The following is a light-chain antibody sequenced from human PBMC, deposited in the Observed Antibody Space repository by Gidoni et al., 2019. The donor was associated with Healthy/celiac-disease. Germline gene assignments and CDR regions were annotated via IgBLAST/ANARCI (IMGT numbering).Light chain of an antibody. CDR3: QQYYSYPRV. J-gene: IGKJ4*01. CDR2: AAS. CDR1: QGISSY. Sequence: IRMTQSPSSFSASTGDRVTITCRASQGISSYLAWYQQKPGKAPKLLIYAASTLQSGVPSRFSGSGSGTDFTLTISCLQSEDFATYYCQQYYSYPRVFGGGTKVEIK. V-gene: IGKV1-8*01.